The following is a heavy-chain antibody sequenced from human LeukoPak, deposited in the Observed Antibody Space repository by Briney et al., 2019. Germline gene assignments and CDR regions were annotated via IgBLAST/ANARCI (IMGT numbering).Heavy chain of an antibody. J-gene: IGHJ4*02. CDR3: AKDRPIFKD. CDR2: ISGSGGAS. Sequence: GGSLRLSCAASGFTFSSSAMSWVRQAPGRGLEWVSTISGSGGASYYADSVKGRFTISSDNSKNTLYLQMNSLRAEDTAVYYCAKDRPIFKDWGQGTQVTVSS. CDR1: GFTFSSSA. V-gene: IGHV3-23*01.